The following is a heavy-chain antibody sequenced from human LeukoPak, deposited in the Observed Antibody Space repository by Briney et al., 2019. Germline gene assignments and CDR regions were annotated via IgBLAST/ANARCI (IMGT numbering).Heavy chain of an antibody. CDR3: ARSLLYDTSY. D-gene: IGHD3-22*01. V-gene: IGHV3-33*01. CDR2: IGYDGDIK. CDR1: GFTFNTYG. Sequence: GGSLRLSCAASGFTFNTYGIHWVRQAPGKGLEWVAFIGYDGDIKFYGDSMKGRITISRDNSKNTVYLQMNSLRAEDTAVYYCARSLLYDTSYWGQGTLVTVSS. J-gene: IGHJ4*02.